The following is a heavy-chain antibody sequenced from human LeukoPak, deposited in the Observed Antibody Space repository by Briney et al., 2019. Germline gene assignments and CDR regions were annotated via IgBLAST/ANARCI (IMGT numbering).Heavy chain of an antibody. V-gene: IGHV4-59*08. Sequence: SETLSLTCTVSGGSISSYYWSWIRQPPGKGLEWIGYISYSGSTNYNPSLKSRVTISVDTSKNQFSLKLSSVTAADTAVYYCARRRPVQREQWLVPDRTDAFDIWGQGTMVTVSS. J-gene: IGHJ3*02. CDR2: ISYSGST. D-gene: IGHD6-19*01. CDR1: GGSISSYY. CDR3: ARRRPVQREQWLVPDRTDAFDI.